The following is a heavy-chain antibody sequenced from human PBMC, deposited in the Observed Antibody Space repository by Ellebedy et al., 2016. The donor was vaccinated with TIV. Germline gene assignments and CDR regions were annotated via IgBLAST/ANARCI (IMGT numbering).Heavy chain of an antibody. CDR2: INPKSGDT. CDR1: GYTFTGYY. CDR3: ARSVMKVVTAAPLGY. V-gene: IGHV1-2*02. Sequence: AASVKVSCKASGYTFTGYYMHWVRQAPGQGLEWMGWINPKSGDTYSAQKFQGRVTMTRDTSISTADMDLSRLTSDDTAVYYCARSVMKVVTAAPLGYWGQGTLVTVSS. D-gene: IGHD3-22*01. J-gene: IGHJ4*02.